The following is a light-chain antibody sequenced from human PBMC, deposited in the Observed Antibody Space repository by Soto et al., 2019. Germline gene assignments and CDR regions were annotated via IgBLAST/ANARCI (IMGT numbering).Light chain of an antibody. Sequence: EIVLTQSPGTLSLSPGERATLSCRASQSVSNNYLAWYQQKPGQAPRLLIYGASSWATGIPDRFSGSGSGTDFTLTISRLEPEDFAVYYCQQYGSSPKVTFGGGTKVNIK. CDR3: QQYGSSPKVT. V-gene: IGKV3-20*01. J-gene: IGKJ4*01. CDR1: QSVSNNY. CDR2: GAS.